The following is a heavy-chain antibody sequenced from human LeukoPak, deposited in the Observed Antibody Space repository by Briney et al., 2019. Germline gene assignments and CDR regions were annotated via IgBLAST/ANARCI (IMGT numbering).Heavy chain of an antibody. CDR3: ARGAYDILTGYYRGMPVGYFDY. CDR2: MYHSGST. Sequence: SETLSLTCAASGVSISSGGYSWSWLRQPPGKGLEWIVYMYHSGSTYYNSFLKSRVIISVDRSKNQCSLKVSSVTAADTAVYYCARGAYDILTGYYRGMPVGYFDYWGQGTLVTGAS. CDR1: GVSISSGGYS. D-gene: IGHD3-9*01. V-gene: IGHV4-30-2*01. J-gene: IGHJ4*02.